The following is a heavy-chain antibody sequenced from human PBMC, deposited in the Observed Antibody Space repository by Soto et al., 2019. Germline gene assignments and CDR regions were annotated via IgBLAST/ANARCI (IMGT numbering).Heavy chain of an antibody. CDR3: AMLGGWSGGSSGMDV. V-gene: IGHV3-72*01. CDR1: GLIFSDYH. J-gene: IGHJ6*02. CDR2: IRRKANSYTT. D-gene: IGHD6-19*01. Sequence: EVQLVESGGGLVQPGGSLRLSCAASGLIFSDYHMDWVRQAPGKGLEWVGRIRRKANSYTTEYAASVKGRFTISRYDSKNSLYVQMNSLKSEDTAVYYCAMLGGWSGGSSGMDVWGQGTTVTVSS.